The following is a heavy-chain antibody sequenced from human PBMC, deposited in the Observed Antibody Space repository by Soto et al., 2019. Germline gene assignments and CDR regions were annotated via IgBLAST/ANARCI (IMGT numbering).Heavy chain of an antibody. J-gene: IGHJ6*02. D-gene: IGHD2-21*01. CDR2: TSAYNGNT. V-gene: IGHV1-18*01. CDR3: ARGAFCGGATGCRDMDV. CDR1: GYTFISHS. Sequence: ASVKVSCKSSGYTFISHSITWVRQAPGQGLEWMGRTSAYNGNTNYAQKLQGRVTMSTDASTNTAYMELRSLRSDDTAVYYCARGAFCGGATGCRDMDVWG.